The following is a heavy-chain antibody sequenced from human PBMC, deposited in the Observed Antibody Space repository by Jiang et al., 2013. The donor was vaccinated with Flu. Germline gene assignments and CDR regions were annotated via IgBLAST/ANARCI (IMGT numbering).Heavy chain of an antibody. CDR1: GYTFTDYY. D-gene: IGHD5-24*01. J-gene: IGHJ4*02. Sequence: GASVKVSCKASGYTFTDYYLHWVRQAPGQGLEWMGWINPKSGGTNYAQKFQGWVTMTRDTSISTAYMELSRLTSDDTAVYYCARHRDGYNYFLEYWGQGTLVTVSS. CDR3: ARHRDGYNYFLEY. V-gene: IGHV1-2*04. CDR2: INPKSGGT.